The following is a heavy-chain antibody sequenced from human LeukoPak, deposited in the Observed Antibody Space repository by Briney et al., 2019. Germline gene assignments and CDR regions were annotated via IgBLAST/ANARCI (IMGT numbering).Heavy chain of an antibody. Sequence: ASVKVSCKASGYTFTGYYMHWVRQAPGRGLEWMGWINPNSGGTNYAQKFQGRVTMTRDTSISTAYMEMSRLRSDDTAVYYCARETRSYYYGSGNNDAFGIWGQGTMVTVSS. CDR1: GYTFTGYY. CDR2: INPNSGGT. V-gene: IGHV1-2*02. J-gene: IGHJ3*02. CDR3: ARETRSYYYGSGNNDAFGI. D-gene: IGHD3-10*01.